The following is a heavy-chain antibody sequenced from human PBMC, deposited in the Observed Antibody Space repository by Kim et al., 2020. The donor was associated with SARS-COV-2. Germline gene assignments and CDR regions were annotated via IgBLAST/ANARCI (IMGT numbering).Heavy chain of an antibody. CDR1: GGSISSSSYY. CDR3: ARHVMPYGQQLVLYYYYGMDV. V-gene: IGHV4-39*01. CDR2: IYYSGST. D-gene: IGHD6-6*01. Sequence: SETLSLTCTVSGGSISSSSYYWGWIRQPPGKGLEWIGSIYYSGSTYYNPSLKSRVTISVDTSKNQFSLKLSSVTAADTAVYYCARHVMPYGQQLVLYYYYGMDVWGQGTTVTVSS. J-gene: IGHJ6*02.